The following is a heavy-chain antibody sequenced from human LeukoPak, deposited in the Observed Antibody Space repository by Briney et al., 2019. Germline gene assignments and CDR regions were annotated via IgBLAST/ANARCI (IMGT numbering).Heavy chain of an antibody. CDR3: ARDVYMVRGVITLPDAFDI. Sequence: PSETLSLTCTVSGGSISSSNWWSWVRQPPGKGLEWIGETYHSGSTNYNPSLKSRVTISVDKSKNQFSLKLSSVTAADTAVYYCARDVYMVRGVITLPDAFDIWGQGTMVTVSS. CDR2: TYHSGST. D-gene: IGHD3-10*01. J-gene: IGHJ3*02. V-gene: IGHV4-4*02. CDR1: GGSISSSNW.